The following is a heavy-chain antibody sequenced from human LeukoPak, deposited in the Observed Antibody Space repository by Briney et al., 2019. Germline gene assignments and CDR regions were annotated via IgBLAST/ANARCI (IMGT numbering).Heavy chain of an antibody. CDR1: GFTFSDCH. CDR3: VRDGGTAVAGTFDF. D-gene: IGHD6-19*01. Sequence: GGSLRLSCEASGFTFSDCHIHWVRQAPGKGLEWVALVSYDGGYRHYTDSVKGRFTISRDNSKNTLYLQINSLRAEDTAVYHCVRDGGTAVAGTFDFWGQGTLVTVSS. J-gene: IGHJ4*02. V-gene: IGHV3-30*03. CDR2: VSYDGGYR.